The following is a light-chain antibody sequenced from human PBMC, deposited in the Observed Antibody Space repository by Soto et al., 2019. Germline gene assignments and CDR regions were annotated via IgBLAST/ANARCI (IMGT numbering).Light chain of an antibody. CDR1: SSDVGGYNY. CDR3: FSHAGNSAV. CDR2: DVT. Sequence: QSVLTQPRSVSGSPGQSVAISCPGTSSDVGGYNYVSWYQQHPGKAPKLVIYDVTTRPSGVPDRFSGSQSGNTASLTISGLLTEDEADYYCFSHAGNSAVFGTGTKVTV. J-gene: IGLJ1*01. V-gene: IGLV2-11*01.